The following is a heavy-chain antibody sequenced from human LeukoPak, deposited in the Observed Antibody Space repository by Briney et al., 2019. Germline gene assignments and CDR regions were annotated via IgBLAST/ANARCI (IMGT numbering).Heavy chain of an antibody. V-gene: IGHV3-11*06. D-gene: IGHD3-10*01. CDR3: SRVHKAFDGARDAFDI. Sequence: GGSLRLSCAASGFTFSDYYMSWTRQAPGKGLEWVSYISSSSSYTNYADSVKGRFTISRDNAKNSLYLQMNSLRAEDTAVYYCSRVHKAFDGARDAFDIWGQGTMVTVSS. CDR1: GFTFSDYY. J-gene: IGHJ3*02. CDR2: ISSSSSYT.